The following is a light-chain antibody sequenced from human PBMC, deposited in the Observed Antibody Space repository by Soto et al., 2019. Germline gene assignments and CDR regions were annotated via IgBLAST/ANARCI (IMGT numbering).Light chain of an antibody. J-gene: IGKJ4*01. V-gene: IGKV1D-13*01. CDR3: QQFIDYPLT. CDR2: DAS. CDR1: QGLSSA. Sequence: AIQLTQSPSSLSASVGDRVTISCRASQGLSSALVWYQQKPGKPPKLLIYDASTLENEVPARFSGSGSGTDFTRTISRLQPEDVGIYYCQQFIDYPLTFGGGTTVDI.